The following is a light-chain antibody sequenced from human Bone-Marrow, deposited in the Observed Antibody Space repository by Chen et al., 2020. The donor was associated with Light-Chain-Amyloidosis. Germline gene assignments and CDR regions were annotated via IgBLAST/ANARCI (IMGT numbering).Light chain of an antibody. J-gene: IGLJ2*01. Sequence: SYELTQPPSVSVSPGQTARITCSGEDLPTKYACWYLQKPGQAPVRVIHRDTERPSGISERFSGSSAGTTATLTISGVQAEDEADYHCQSADSSGTYEVIFGGGTKLTVL. V-gene: IGLV3-25*03. CDR2: RDT. CDR3: QSADSSGTYEVI. CDR1: DLPTKY.